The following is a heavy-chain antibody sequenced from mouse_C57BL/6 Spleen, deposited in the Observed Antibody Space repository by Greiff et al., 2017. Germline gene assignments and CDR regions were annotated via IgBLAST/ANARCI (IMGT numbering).Heavy chain of an antibody. CDR3: ARSGEYDENYYAMDY. CDR1: GYTFTSYW. V-gene: IGHV1-55*01. CDR2: IYPGSGST. Sequence: VQLQQPGAELVKPGASVKMSCTASGYTFTSYWITWVKQRPGQGLEWIGDIYPGSGSTNYNEKFKSKATLTVDTSSSTAYMQLSSLTSEDSAVYYCARSGEYDENYYAMDYWGQGTSVTVSS. J-gene: IGHJ4*01. D-gene: IGHD2-14*01.